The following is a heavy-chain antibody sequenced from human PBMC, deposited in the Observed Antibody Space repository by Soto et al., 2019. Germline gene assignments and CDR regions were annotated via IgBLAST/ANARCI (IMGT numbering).Heavy chain of an antibody. CDR1: GYPITSYG. D-gene: IGHD6-13*01. Sequence: VSVEVSCKASGYPITSYGIHWVRQAPGQRLEWMGWINAANGDTKYSPKFQGRVTITRDTSASTAYMELSSLRSEDTAVYYCVRRHVSATGIDWFGPWGQETLGTVSS. CDR2: INAANGDT. J-gene: IGHJ5*01. V-gene: IGHV1-3*01. CDR3: VRRHVSATGIDWFGP.